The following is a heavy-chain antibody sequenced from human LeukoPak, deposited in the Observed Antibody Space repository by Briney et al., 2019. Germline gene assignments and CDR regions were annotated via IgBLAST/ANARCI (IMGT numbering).Heavy chain of an antibody. J-gene: IGHJ5*02. V-gene: IGHV3-23*01. CDR1: GFTFSTYA. CDR2: ISGSGDST. Sequence: PGGSLRLSCAASGFTFSTYAVNWVRQAPGKGLEWVSTISGSGDSTYYADSVKGRFTISRDNSKNTLYLQMNSLRAEDTAVYYCAKARVVVYWFDPWGQGTLVTVSS. D-gene: IGHD3-22*01. CDR3: AKARVVVYWFDP.